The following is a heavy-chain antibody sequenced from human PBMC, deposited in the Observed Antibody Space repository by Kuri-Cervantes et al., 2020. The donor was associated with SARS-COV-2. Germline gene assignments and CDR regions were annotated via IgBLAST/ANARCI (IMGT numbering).Heavy chain of an antibody. CDR1: GFTFSSYE. D-gene: IGHD6-19*01. Sequence: GGSLRLSCAAFGFTFSSYEMNWVRQAPGKGLEWVSYISSSGSTIYYADSVKGRFTISRDNAKNSLYLQMNSLRAEDTAVYYCAKSQFSEWLVRVHDAFDIWGQGTMVTVSS. V-gene: IGHV3-48*03. J-gene: IGHJ3*02. CDR3: AKSQFSEWLVRVHDAFDI. CDR2: ISSSGSTI.